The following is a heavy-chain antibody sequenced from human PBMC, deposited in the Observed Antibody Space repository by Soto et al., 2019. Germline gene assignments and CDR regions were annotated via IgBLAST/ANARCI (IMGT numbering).Heavy chain of an antibody. CDR1: GGSISSYY. CDR2: IYYSGST. J-gene: IGHJ6*03. V-gene: IGHV4-59*01. CDR3: TRSVPYDFWSGYPPSYYYYYMDV. Sequence: TSETLSLTCTVSGGSISSYYWSWIRQPPGKGLEWIGYIYYSGSTNYNPSLKSRVTISVDTSKNQFSLKLSSVTAADTAVYYCTRSVPYDFWSGYPPSYYYYYMDVWGKGTTVTVSS. D-gene: IGHD3-3*01.